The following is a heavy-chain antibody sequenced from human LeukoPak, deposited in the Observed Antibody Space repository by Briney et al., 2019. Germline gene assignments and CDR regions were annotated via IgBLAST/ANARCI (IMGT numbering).Heavy chain of an antibody. CDR2: IYYSGST. CDR1: GGSISSGDYY. V-gene: IGHV4-30-4*01. D-gene: IGHD2-2*01. J-gene: IGHJ5*02. CDR3: ARGPEYCSSTSCSNNWFDP. Sequence: PSETLSLTCTVSGGSISSGDYYWSWIRQPPGKGLEWIGYIYYSGSTYYNPSLKSRVTISVDTSKNQFSLKLSSVTAADTAVYYCARGPEYCSSTSCSNNWFDPWGQGTLVTVSS.